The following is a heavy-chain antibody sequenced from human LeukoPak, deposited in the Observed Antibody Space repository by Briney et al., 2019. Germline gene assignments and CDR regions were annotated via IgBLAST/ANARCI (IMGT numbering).Heavy chain of an antibody. J-gene: IGHJ4*02. V-gene: IGHV3-30*03. CDR1: GFTFSSYG. CDR2: ISYDGSNY. Sequence: PGRSLRLSCAASGFTFSSYGMHWVRQAPGKGLEWVAVISYDGSNYYYADSVKGRFTISRDNSNNTLYLQMNSLTAEDTAVYYCARGMFGGYCTDYWGQGTLVTVSS. CDR3: ARGMFGGYCTDY. D-gene: IGHD3-3*01.